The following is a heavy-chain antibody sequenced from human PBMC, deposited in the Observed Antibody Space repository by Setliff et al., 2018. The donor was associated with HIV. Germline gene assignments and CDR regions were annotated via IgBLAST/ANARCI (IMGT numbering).Heavy chain of an antibody. Sequence: KASETLSLTCAVSGYSISSSYYWGWIRQPPGKGLEWIGYIYYSGSTSGSTNYNPSLKSRVTISVDTSKSQFSLKLSSVTAADTAVYYCARDNYYDSSGIDYWGQGTLVTVSS. CDR1: GYSISSSYY. CDR3: ARDNYYDSSGIDY. CDR2: IYYSGSTSGST. D-gene: IGHD3-22*01. V-gene: IGHV4-61*01. J-gene: IGHJ4*02.